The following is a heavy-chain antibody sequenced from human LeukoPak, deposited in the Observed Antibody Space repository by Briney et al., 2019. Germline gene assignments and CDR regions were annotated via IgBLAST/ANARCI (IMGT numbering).Heavy chain of an antibody. D-gene: IGHD3-10*01. CDR3: ARDRTYYGSGTDAFDI. J-gene: IGHJ3*02. V-gene: IGHV1-2*02. CDR2: INPDSGGT. Sequence: GASVKVSCKASGYTFTGYYMHWVRQAPGQGLEWMGWINPDSGGTNYAQKFQGRVTMTRDTSISTAYMELSRLKSDDAAMFYCARDRTYYGSGTDAFDIWGQGTMVTVSS. CDR1: GYTFTGYY.